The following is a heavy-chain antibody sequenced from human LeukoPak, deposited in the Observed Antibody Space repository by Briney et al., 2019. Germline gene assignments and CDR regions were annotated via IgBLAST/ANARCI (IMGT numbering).Heavy chain of an antibody. V-gene: IGHV3-7*01. J-gene: IGHJ4*02. CDR1: GFAFSSYW. Sequence: GGSLRLSCAASGFAFSSYWMSWVRQAPGKGLEWVANIKQDGSEKHYVDSVKGRFTISRDNAKNSLYLQMNSLRAEDTAVYYCARDPQYQLLSLDYWGQGTLVTVSS. D-gene: IGHD2-2*01. CDR3: ARDPQYQLLSLDY. CDR2: IKQDGSEK.